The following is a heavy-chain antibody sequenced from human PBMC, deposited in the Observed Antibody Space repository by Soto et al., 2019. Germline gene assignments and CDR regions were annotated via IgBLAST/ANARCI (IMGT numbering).Heavy chain of an antibody. V-gene: IGHV3-64*01. D-gene: IGHD1-26*01. CDR1: GFTFSSYA. CDR2: ISSNGGST. J-gene: IGHJ5*02. Sequence: GGSLRLSCAASGFTFSSYAMHWVRQAPGKGLEYVSAISSNGGSTYYANSVKGRFTFSRYNFKHTLYLQMGSLRADDMALYYCASVKWAESRWFDPCGHGILVTVSS. CDR3: ASVKWAESRWFDP.